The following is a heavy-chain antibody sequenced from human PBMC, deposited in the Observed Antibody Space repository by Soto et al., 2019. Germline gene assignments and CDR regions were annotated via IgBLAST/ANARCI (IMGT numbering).Heavy chain of an antibody. Sequence: SETLSLTCAVYGGSFSGYYWSWIRQPPGKGLEWIGEINHSGSTNYNPSLKSRVTISVDTSKNQFSLKLSSVTAADTAVYYCARMRAWKKPTVAAPEIWFDPWGQGTLVTVSS. V-gene: IGHV4-34*01. CDR3: ARMRAWKKPTVAAPEIWFDP. D-gene: IGHD4-17*01. CDR2: INHSGST. J-gene: IGHJ5*02. CDR1: GGSFSGYY.